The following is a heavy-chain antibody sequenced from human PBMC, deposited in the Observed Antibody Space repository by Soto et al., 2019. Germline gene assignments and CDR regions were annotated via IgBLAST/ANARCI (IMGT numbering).Heavy chain of an antibody. J-gene: IGHJ4*02. Sequence: GGSLRLSCAASGFTFSSYAMHWVRQAPGKGLEWVAVISYDGSNKYYADSVKGRFTISRDNSKNTLYLQMNSLRAEDTAVYYCARDPAKGATTLDYWGQGPLGTVSS. CDR2: ISYDGSNK. CDR3: ARDPAKGATTLDY. D-gene: IGHD1-26*01. CDR1: GFTFSSYA. V-gene: IGHV3-30-3*01.